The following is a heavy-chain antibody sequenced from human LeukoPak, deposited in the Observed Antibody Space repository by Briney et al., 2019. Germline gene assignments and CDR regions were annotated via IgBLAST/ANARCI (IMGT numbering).Heavy chain of an antibody. Sequence: PGASVKVSCKASGGTFSSYAISWVRQAPGQGLEWMGGIIPIFGTANYAQKFQGRVTITADESTSTAYMELSSLRSEDTAVYYCARLGVVPAPRYFDLWGRGTLVTVSS. D-gene: IGHD2-2*01. CDR3: ARLGVVPAPRYFDL. V-gene: IGHV1-69*13. CDR1: GGTFSSYA. CDR2: IIPIFGTA. J-gene: IGHJ2*01.